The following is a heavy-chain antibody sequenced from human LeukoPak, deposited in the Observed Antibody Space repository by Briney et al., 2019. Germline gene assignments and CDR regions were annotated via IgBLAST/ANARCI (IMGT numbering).Heavy chain of an antibody. J-gene: IGHJ4*02. V-gene: IGHV3-53*01. CDR1: GFTVSSSY. CDR3: ARDPIPAAGIFY. Sequence: GGSLRLSCAASGFTVSSSYMTWVRQAPGKGLEWVSVIYSGGSTYYADSVKGRFTISRDNSKNTLYLQMNSLRAEDTAAYYCARDPIPAAGIFYWGQGTLVTVSS. D-gene: IGHD6-13*01. CDR2: IYSGGST.